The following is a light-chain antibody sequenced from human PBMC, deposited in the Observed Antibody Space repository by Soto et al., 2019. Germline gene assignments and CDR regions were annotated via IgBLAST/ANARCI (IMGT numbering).Light chain of an antibody. V-gene: IGLV2-8*01. CDR1: SSDVGAYKY. J-gene: IGLJ3*02. Sequence: QSALTQPPSASGSPGQSVTISCTGTSSDVGAYKYVSWYQQYPGKAPKLMIYEVTKRPSGVPDRFSGSKSVNTASLTVSGPQAEDEADYYCTSYVGNDIWVFGGGTQLTVL. CDR2: EVT. CDR3: TSYVGNDIWV.